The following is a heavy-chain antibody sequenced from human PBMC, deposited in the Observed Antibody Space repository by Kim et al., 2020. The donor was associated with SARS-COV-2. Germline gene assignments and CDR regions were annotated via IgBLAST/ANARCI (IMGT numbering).Heavy chain of an antibody. Sequence: GGSLRLSCAASGFSVSSNYMSWVRQAPGNGLEWVSVIYDDGKTYYADPVKGRFSVSRDNAKNTVYLQMNSLRVEDTAVYYCARDLRHQGWIGIFDYWGQG. V-gene: IGHV3-66*01. CDR3: ARDLRHQGWIGIFDY. CDR2: IYDDGKT. J-gene: IGHJ4*02. D-gene: IGHD6-19*01. CDR1: GFSVSSNY.